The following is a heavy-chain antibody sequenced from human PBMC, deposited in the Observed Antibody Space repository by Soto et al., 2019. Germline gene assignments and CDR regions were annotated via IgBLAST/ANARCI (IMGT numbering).Heavy chain of an antibody. J-gene: IGHJ5*02. CDR2: IVPLFGTT. CDR1: GGNFTSYA. V-gene: IGHV1-69*01. D-gene: IGHD6-13*01. CDR3: AKASGSSWYNWFDP. Sequence: QVQLVQSGAEVKKPGSSVKVSCKASGGNFTSYAISWVRQAPGQGLEFMGGIVPLFGTTNYAHKFRGRVTATADESTSTVYMEMSSLRSEDTAVYYCAKASGSSWYNWFDPWGQGTLVTVST.